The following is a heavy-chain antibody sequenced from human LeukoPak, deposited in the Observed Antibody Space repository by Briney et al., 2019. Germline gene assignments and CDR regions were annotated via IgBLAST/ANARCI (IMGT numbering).Heavy chain of an antibody. CDR1: GFIFTNYA. J-gene: IGHJ4*02. Sequence: PGGSLRLSCAASGFIFTNYAMSWIRQAPGKGLEWVSGISSGGSGTYHADSVKGRFTISRDNSENTLYLQMSSLRAEDTAVYYCAKGDQQIRGGFDYWGQGTLVTVSS. V-gene: IGHV3-23*01. CDR3: AKGDQQIRGGFDY. D-gene: IGHD2-2*01. CDR2: ISSGGSGT.